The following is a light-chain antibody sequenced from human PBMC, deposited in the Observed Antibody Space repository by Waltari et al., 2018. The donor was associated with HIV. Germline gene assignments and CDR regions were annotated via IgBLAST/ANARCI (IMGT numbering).Light chain of an antibody. CDR3: QQDHSDPCT. Sequence: DIQMTQSPSSVSASVGDRVNITCRASHDIGSWLGWYQQRPGEAPKLLVYASFNWQRGVPSRFAGSGAGTHFTLTITSLQPEDLGTYYCQQDHSDPCTFGPGTKVAVK. CDR1: HDIGSW. J-gene: IGKJ3*01. V-gene: IGKV1-12*01. CDR2: ASF.